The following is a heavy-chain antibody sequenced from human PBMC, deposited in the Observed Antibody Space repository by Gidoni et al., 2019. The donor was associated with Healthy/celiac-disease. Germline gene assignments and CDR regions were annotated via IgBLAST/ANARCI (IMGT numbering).Heavy chain of an antibody. V-gene: IGHV4-59*01. CDR3: ARDRGSLPGLSGWFDP. D-gene: IGHD1-26*01. Sequence: GSTNYNPSLKSRVTISVDTSKNQFSLKLSSVTAADTAVYYCARDRGSLPGLSGWFDPWGQGTLATVSS. CDR2: GST. J-gene: IGHJ5*02.